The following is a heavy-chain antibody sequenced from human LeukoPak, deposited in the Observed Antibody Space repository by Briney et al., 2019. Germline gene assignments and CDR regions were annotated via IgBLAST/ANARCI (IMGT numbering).Heavy chain of an antibody. CDR2: IYYSGST. D-gene: IGHD5-24*01. CDR1: GGSISSHY. V-gene: IGHV4-59*11. Sequence: SETLSLTCTVSGGSISSHYWSRIRQPPGKGLEWIGYIYYSGSTNYNPSLKSRVTISVDTSKNQFSLKLSSVTAADTAVYYCARDYDRYSPGWFDPWGQGTLVTVSS. CDR3: ARDYDRYSPGWFDP. J-gene: IGHJ5*02.